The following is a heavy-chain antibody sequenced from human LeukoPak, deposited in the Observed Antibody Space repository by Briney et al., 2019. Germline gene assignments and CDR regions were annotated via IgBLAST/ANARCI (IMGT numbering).Heavy chain of an antibody. J-gene: IGHJ4*02. D-gene: IGHD6-13*01. CDR2: INHSGST. CDR1: GGSFSGYY. CDR3: ARRLGYSSSWFRGKNYFDY. V-gene: IGHV4-34*01. Sequence: SETLSLTCAVYGGSFSGYYWSWIRQPPGKGLEWIGEINHSGSTNYNPSLKSRVTISVDTSKNQFSLKLSSVAAADTAVYYCARRLGYSSSWFRGKNYFDYWGQGTLVTVSS.